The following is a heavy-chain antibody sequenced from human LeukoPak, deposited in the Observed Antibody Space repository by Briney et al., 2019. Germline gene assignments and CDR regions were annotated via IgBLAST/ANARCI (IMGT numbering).Heavy chain of an antibody. J-gene: IGHJ2*01. V-gene: IGHV3-23*01. CDR1: GFTISTYA. D-gene: IGHD6-6*01. Sequence: GGSLRLSCAASGFTISTYAMHLVRQAPGKGLEWVSGITTGVGSTHYADSVKGRFTISRDNSKNTLYLQMNSLRADDTAVYYCAGGPSSSNWFFDLWGRGTLVTVSS. CDR3: AGGPSSSNWFFDL. CDR2: ITTGVGST.